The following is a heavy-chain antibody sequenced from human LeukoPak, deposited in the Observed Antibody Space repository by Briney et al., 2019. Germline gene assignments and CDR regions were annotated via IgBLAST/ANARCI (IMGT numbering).Heavy chain of an antibody. J-gene: IGHJ4*02. Sequence: ASVKVSCKASGYTFTSYGISWVRQAPGQGLEWMGWISAYNGNTNYAQKLQGRVTMTTDTSTSTACMELRSLRSDDTAVYYCARDLRAARSRALPSYWGQGTLVTVSS. CDR1: GYTFTSYG. CDR2: ISAYNGNT. CDR3: ARDLRAARSRALPSY. D-gene: IGHD6-6*01. V-gene: IGHV1-18*01.